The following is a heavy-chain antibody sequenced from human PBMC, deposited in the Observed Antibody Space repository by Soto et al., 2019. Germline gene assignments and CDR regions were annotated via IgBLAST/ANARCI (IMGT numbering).Heavy chain of an antibody. CDR2: IDYSGTA. Sequence: SETLSLTCTVSCGSISVSNVFWGWVRQPPGKGLEWIGNIDYSGTAYFNPSLGTRVTFPVDTSKNQFSLTLYSVTAADTAVYYCARTTGRHLDFWGQGILVTVSS. CDR3: ARTTGRHLDF. J-gene: IGHJ4*02. CDR1: CGSISVSNVF. V-gene: IGHV4-39*01. D-gene: IGHD4-4*01.